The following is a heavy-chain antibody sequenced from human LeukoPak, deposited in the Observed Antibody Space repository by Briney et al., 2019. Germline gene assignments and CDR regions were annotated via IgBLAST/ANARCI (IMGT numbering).Heavy chain of an antibody. V-gene: IGHV3-30*04. J-gene: IGHJ1*01. CDR1: GFTFSSYA. D-gene: IGHD1-26*01. CDR3: ARDPKPYTGSAEYFRH. Sequence: GGSLRLSCAASGFTFSSYAMHWVRQAPGKGLEWVAVISYDGSNKYSTDSAKGRFTISRDNSKNTLFLQMNSLQTEDTAVYYCARDPKPYTGSAEYFRHWGQGTLVTVSS. CDR2: ISYDGSNK.